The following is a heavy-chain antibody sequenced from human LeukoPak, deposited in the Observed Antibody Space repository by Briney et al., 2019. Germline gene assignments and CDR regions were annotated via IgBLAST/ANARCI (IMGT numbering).Heavy chain of an antibody. J-gene: IGHJ4*02. Sequence: SETLSLTCAVSGDSISSGNWWSWVRQPPGKGLEWIGEIDHSGRNNYNPSLKSRVTISVDKSKNHFSLNLNSVTAADTAVYYCARSPGNYKLDYWGQGTLVTVSS. CDR1: GDSISSGNW. V-gene: IGHV4-4*02. CDR2: IDHSGRN. D-gene: IGHD3-10*01. CDR3: ARSPGNYKLDY.